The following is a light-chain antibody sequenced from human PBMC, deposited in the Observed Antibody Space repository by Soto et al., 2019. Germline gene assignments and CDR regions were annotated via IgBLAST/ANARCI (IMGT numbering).Light chain of an antibody. CDR3: QQYNNWPRT. J-gene: IGKJ1*01. CDR1: QSVSSN. Sequence: IGVTQSPATLSVSPGERATLSCRASQSVSSNLAWYQQKPGQAPRLLIYGASTRATGIPARFSGSGSGTEFTLTISSLQSEDFAVYYCQQYNNWPRTFGQGTKVDI. V-gene: IGKV3-15*01. CDR2: GAS.